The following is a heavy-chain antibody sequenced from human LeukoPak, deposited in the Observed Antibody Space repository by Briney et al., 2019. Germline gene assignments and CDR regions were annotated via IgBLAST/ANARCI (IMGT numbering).Heavy chain of an antibody. CDR2: IIPIFGTA. J-gene: IGHJ4*02. D-gene: IGHD2-8*01. CDR1: GGTFSSYA. V-gene: IGHV1-69*13. Sequence: ASVKVSRKASGGTFSSYAISWVRQAPGQGLEWMGGIIPIFGTANYAQKFQGRVTITADESTSTAYMELSSLRSEDTAVYYCARGHCTNGVCYIEGFDYWGQGTLVTVSS. CDR3: ARGHCTNGVCYIEGFDY.